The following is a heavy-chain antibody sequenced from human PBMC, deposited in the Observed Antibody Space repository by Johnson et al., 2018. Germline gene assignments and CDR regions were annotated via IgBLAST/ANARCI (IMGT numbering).Heavy chain of an antibody. V-gene: IGHV1-8*01. CDR1: GYTFTNYD. D-gene: IGHD3-3*01. Sequence: QVQLVESGAEVKKXGASXKVXCKASGYTFTNYDINWVRQATGQGLEWMGWMNPNNGNTGYAQKFQGRVTLTRNTSISTAYMAVSSLRPDDTAVYYGARDGPYDLGVWGQGTMVTVSS. J-gene: IGHJ3*01. CDR3: ARDGPYDLGV. CDR2: MNPNNGNT.